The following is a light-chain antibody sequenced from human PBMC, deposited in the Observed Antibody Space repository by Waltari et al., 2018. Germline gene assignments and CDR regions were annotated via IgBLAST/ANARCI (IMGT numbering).Light chain of an antibody. V-gene: IGKV3-20*01. Sequence: EIVLTQSPSTLSLSPGERATLSCRASESVRTALAWYQQKPGQAPRILIFGASNRAIGIPDRFSGGGSGTDFSLTISRLEPEDFAVYFCQHYVRLPVAFGQGTKVDVK. CDR2: GAS. CDR1: ESVRTA. CDR3: QHYVRLPVA. J-gene: IGKJ1*01.